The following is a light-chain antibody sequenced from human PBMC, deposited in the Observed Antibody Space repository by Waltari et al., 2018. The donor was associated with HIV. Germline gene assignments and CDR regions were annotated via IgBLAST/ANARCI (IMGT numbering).Light chain of an antibody. CDR1: RSNIESNY. Sequence: QSVLTQPPSASGTPGQTVTISCSGSRSNIESNYVSWFQQFPGTAPKLLIYSNIQRPSGVPARFSGSKSDTSASLAISGLRSEDEGIYYCAAWDDSLSGRVFGGGTKLTVL. V-gene: IGLV1-47*01. CDR2: SNI. J-gene: IGLJ2*01. CDR3: AAWDDSLSGRV.